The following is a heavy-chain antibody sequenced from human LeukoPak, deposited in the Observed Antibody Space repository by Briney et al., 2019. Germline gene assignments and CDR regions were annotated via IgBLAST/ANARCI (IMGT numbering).Heavy chain of an antibody. Sequence: GGSLRLSCAASGFTFSSYAMSWVRQAPGKGLEWVSAISGSGGSTYYADSVKGRFTISRDNSKNTLYLQMNSLRAEDTAVYYCAKASDYDSSGYYYEGKNYFDCWGQGTLVTVSS. CDR3: AKASDYDSSGYYYEGKNYFDC. D-gene: IGHD3-22*01. CDR2: ISGSGGST. J-gene: IGHJ4*02. V-gene: IGHV3-23*01. CDR1: GFTFSSYA.